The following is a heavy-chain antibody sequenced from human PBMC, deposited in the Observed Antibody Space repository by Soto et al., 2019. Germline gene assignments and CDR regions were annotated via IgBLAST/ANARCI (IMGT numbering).Heavy chain of an antibody. CDR1: GVSIHNSHSF. V-gene: IGHV4-39*01. Sequence: PSNTLSLTCAVSGVSIHNSHSFWGWIRQPPGKGLEFIGSMYYSGGANYNPSHKSRVTISLDTSKNQFSLTVNSVTAAETAIYYCGRVVEGATRHTDFDSWGQGTLVTGSS. CDR3: GRVVEGATRHTDFDS. CDR2: MYYSGGA. D-gene: IGHD2-15*01. J-gene: IGHJ5*01.